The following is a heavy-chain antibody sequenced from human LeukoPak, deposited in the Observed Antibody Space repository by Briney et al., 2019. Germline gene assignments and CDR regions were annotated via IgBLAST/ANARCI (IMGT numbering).Heavy chain of an antibody. CDR3: ARGANNWNYRSYFDY. J-gene: IGHJ4*02. V-gene: IGHV3-33*01. CDR1: GFTFTTYG. CDR2: VWCDGTSK. Sequence: AGGSLRLSCAASGFTFTTYGMHWVRQAPGKGLEWVAVVWCDGTSKYYAGSVKGRFTISRDNSKNTLYLQMDSLRAEDTAVYYCARGANNWNYRSYFDYWGQGTLVTVSS. D-gene: IGHD1-7*01.